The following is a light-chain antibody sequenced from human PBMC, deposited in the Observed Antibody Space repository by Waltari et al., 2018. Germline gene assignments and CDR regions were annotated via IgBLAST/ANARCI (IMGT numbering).Light chain of an antibody. J-gene: IGKJ3*01. Sequence: EIVMMQSPATLSVSPGERASLYCRASQSISSQLAWYQQKPGQAPRLLIYGASTRATGIPARFSGSGSGTEFTLTISSLQSEDFAVYFCQQYHESPPITFGPGTKVDIK. V-gene: IGKV3-15*01. CDR3: QQYHESPPIT. CDR1: QSISSQ. CDR2: GAS.